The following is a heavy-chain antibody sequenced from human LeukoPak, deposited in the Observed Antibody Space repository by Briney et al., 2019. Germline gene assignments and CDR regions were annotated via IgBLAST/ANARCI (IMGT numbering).Heavy chain of an antibody. Sequence: PSETLSLTCTVSGYSIISGYYWGWIRQPPGKGLEWIGSIYHTGSTYYNPSLKSRVTISVDTSKNQFSLKLSSVTAADTAVYYCARAPIQYHFDYWGQGTLVTVSS. V-gene: IGHV4-38-2*02. CDR3: ARAPIQYHFDY. D-gene: IGHD4-11*01. CDR2: IYHTGST. J-gene: IGHJ4*02. CDR1: GYSIISGYY.